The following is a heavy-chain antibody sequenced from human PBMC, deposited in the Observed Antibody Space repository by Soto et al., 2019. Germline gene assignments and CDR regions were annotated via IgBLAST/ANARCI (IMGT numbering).Heavy chain of an antibody. CDR3: ARGYCSGGSCYRY. CDR1: GGSISSSSYY. CDR2: IYYSGST. Sequence: SETLGLACTFSGGSISSSSYYWGWIRQPPGKGLEWIGSIYYSGSTYYNPSLKSRVTISVDTSKNQFSLKLSSVTAADTAVYYCARGYCSGGSCYRYWGQGSQVTVSS. V-gene: IGHV4-39*01. J-gene: IGHJ4*02. D-gene: IGHD2-15*01.